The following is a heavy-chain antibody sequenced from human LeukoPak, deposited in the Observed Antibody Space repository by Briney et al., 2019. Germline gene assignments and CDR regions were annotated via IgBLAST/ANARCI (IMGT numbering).Heavy chain of an antibody. CDR1: GFTVSSNY. Sequence: GGSLRLSCAASGFTVSSNYMSWVRQAPGKWLEWVSVIYSGGSTYYADSVKGRFPISRDNSKTTLYLQMNSLRAEDTAVYYCARGYYYYDSSGQTFDYWGQGTLVTVSS. D-gene: IGHD3-22*01. V-gene: IGHV3-66*02. J-gene: IGHJ4*02. CDR3: ARGYYYYDSSGQTFDY. CDR2: IYSGGST.